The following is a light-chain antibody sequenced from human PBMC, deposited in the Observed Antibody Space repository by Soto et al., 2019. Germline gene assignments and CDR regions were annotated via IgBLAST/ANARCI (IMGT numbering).Light chain of an antibody. Sequence: DIVMTQSPDSLAVSLGERATINCKCSQSIFYNSNNKHYLAWFQQKPGQPPKLLIYWASTRESGVPDRFSGSGSGTDFTLTISSLQAEDVAVYYCQQYYSAPTWTFGQGTKVEIK. J-gene: IGKJ1*01. CDR2: WAS. CDR1: QSIFYNSNNKHY. V-gene: IGKV4-1*01. CDR3: QQYYSAPTWT.